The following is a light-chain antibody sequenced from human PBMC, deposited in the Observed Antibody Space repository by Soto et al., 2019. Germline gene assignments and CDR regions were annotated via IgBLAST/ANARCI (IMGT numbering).Light chain of an antibody. V-gene: IGKV1-9*01. Sequence: DIQLTQSPSFLSASVGDRVTITCRASQGISSSLAWFQQKPGKAPKLLIYAASTLQSGVPSRFSGSGSGTEFTLTISSLQPEDFATYYCQQLNSYPLTLGQRTRLEI. CDR3: QQLNSYPLT. CDR2: AAS. CDR1: QGISSS. J-gene: IGKJ5*01.